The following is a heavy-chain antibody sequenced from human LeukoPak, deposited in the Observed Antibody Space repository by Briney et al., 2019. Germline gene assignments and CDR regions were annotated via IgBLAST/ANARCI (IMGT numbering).Heavy chain of an antibody. Sequence: GGSLRLSCAASGFTFSNYAMTWVRQAPGKGLEWVSAISGSGDRTYYADSVKGRFTVSRDNSKNTLYLQVNSLRGEDTAVYHCANGISWFDPWGQGTLVTVSS. CDR3: ANGISWFDP. J-gene: IGHJ5*02. V-gene: IGHV3-23*01. CDR1: GFTFSNYA. CDR2: ISGSGDRT. D-gene: IGHD1-26*01.